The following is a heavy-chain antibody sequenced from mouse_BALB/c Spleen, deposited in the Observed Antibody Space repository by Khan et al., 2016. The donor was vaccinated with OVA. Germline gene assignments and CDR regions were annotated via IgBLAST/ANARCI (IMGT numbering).Heavy chain of an antibody. CDR1: GFSLTNYG. J-gene: IGHJ4*01. CDR2: IWSDGGI. D-gene: IGHD2-10*01. CDR3: ARQPYYHYYIMDY. Sequence: QVQLKQSGPGLVAPSQRPYITCTISGFSLTNYGVHWVRQPPGKGLEWLVVIWSDGGITYSSVINYRLGISKDNSKGQVFLKRNRLQPYDTAMYYSARQPYYHYYIMDYWAQGTSVTVSS. V-gene: IGHV2-6-1*01.